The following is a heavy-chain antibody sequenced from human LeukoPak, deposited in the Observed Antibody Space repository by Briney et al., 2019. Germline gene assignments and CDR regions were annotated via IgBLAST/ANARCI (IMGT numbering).Heavy chain of an antibody. D-gene: IGHD2-21*02. Sequence: SETLSLTCSVSGASISSGNHYWSWVRQHPEKGLEWIGYISYTGSTYYNPSLESRLTMSVDTSKNQFSLKLNSVTAADTAVYFCARVVVSAALDLWGQGTLVTVSS. CDR1: GASISSGNHY. V-gene: IGHV4-31*03. CDR2: ISYTGST. J-gene: IGHJ4*02. CDR3: ARVVVSAALDL.